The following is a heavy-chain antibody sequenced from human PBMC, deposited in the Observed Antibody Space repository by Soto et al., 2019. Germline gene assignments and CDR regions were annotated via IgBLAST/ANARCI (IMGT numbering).Heavy chain of an antibody. CDR3: ARDLWGYCGTDCYPLDV. D-gene: IGHD2-21*02. J-gene: IGHJ6*02. CDR2: MYNTGST. CDR1: GGTISRYY. V-gene: IGHV4-59*01. Sequence: QVQLQESGPGLVKPSETLSLTCTVSGGTISRYYWSWIRQPPGKGLEWIGYMYNTGSTVYNPSFKGRVTISGDTSKNQVSLKLNSVTAADTAVYYCARDLWGYCGTDCYPLDVWGQGTTVTVSS.